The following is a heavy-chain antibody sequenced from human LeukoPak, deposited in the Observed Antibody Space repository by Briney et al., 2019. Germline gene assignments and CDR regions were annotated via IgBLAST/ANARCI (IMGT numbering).Heavy chain of an antibody. CDR2: ISWDGGST. Sequence: GGSLRLSCAASGFTFDDYTMHWVRQAPGKGLEWVSLISWDGGSTYYADSVKGRFTISRDNSKNSLYLQMNSLRTEDTALYYCAKDIGGLWSTFDCWGQGTLVTVSS. CDR1: GFTFDDYT. V-gene: IGHV3-43*01. J-gene: IGHJ4*02. D-gene: IGHD5-18*01. CDR3: AKDIGGLWSTFDC.